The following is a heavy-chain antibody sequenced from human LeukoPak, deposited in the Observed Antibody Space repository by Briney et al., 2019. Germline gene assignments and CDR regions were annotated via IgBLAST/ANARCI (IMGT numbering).Heavy chain of an antibody. CDR2: INHSGST. CDR3: ARRHARRLRAYFDY. D-gene: IGHD4-17*01. Sequence: PSETLSLTCAVYGGSFSGYYWSWIRQPPGKGLEWIGEINHSGSTNYNPSLKSRVTISVDTSKNQFSLKLSSVTAADTAVYYCARRHARRLRAYFDYWGQGTLVTVSS. J-gene: IGHJ4*02. CDR1: GGSFSGYY. V-gene: IGHV4-34*01.